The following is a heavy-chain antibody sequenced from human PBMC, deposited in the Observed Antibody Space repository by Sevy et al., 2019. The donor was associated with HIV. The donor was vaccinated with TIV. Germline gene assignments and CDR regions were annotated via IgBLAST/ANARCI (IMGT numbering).Heavy chain of an antibody. CDR3: TRPLATADTPEYFFDY. CDR1: GFTFGDYA. CDR2: IRRNSHEPYGGTT. D-gene: IGHD5-12*01. V-gene: IGHV3-49*03. J-gene: IGHJ4*02. Sequence: GGSLRLSCTSSGFTFGDYAMSWFRQAPGKWLEWVAFIRRNSHEPYGGTTEYAASVKGRFTISRDDSKSIAYLQMNRLKTEDTAVYYCTRPLATADTPEYFFDYWGQGSLVTVSS.